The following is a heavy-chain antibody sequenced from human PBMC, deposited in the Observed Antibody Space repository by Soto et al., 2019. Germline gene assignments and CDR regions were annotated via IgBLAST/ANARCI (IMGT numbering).Heavy chain of an antibody. Sequence: ASVKVSCKASGYTFTSYYIHWVRQAPGQGLEWMGIINPSGGSTSYAQKFQGRVTMTRDTSTSTVYMELSSLRSEDTAVYYCAGRRVTAIRGMDVWGKGTRVTVSS. V-gene: IGHV1-46*01. J-gene: IGHJ6*04. CDR1: GYTFTSYY. CDR2: INPSGGST. CDR3: AGRRVTAIRGMDV. D-gene: IGHD2-21*02.